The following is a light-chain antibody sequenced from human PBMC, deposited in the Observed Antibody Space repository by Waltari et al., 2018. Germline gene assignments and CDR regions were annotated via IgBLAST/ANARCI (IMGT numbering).Light chain of an antibody. J-gene: IGLJ3*02. CDR2: TNN. V-gene: IGLV1-44*01. Sequence: QSVLTQPPSTSGTPGQRVTIPCSGSSSNVGPNYVSWFQQLPGTAPTLLIYTNNRRPSGVPDRFSGSKSGTSASLAISGLQSEDEADYYCAAWDDSLNAWMFGGGTKLTVL. CDR1: SSNVGPNY. CDR3: AAWDDSLNAWM.